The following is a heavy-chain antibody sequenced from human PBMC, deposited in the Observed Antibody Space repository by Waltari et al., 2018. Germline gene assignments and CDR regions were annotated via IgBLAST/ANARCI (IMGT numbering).Heavy chain of an antibody. Sequence: QVPLVQSGAEVKKPGASVKLSCKASGYIFTNYYIHWVRHAPGQGFEWMGWINPSSGATDSAQRFQGRFTMTRDTSISTAYMELSRLTFDDTAVYYCARTNSFDPWGQGALVTVSS. V-gene: IGHV1-2*02. CDR1: GYIFTNYY. CDR2: INPSSGAT. J-gene: IGHJ5*02. CDR3: ARTNSFDP.